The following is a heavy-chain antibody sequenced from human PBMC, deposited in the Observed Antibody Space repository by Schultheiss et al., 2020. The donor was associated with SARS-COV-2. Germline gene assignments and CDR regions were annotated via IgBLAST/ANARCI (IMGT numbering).Heavy chain of an antibody. CDR1: GYSISSGYY. D-gene: IGHD6-6*01. J-gene: IGHJ6*02. CDR3: ARGAAPRGGMDV. Sequence: SETLSLTCAVSGYSISSGYYWGWIRQPPGKGLEWIGYIYYSGSTNYNPSLKSRVTISVDTSKNQFSLKLSSVTAADTAVYYCARGAAPRGGMDVWGQGTTVTVSS. V-gene: IGHV4-61*01. CDR2: IYYSGST.